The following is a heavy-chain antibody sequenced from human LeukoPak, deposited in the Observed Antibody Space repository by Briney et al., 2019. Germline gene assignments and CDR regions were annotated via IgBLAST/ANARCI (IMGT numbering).Heavy chain of an antibody. Sequence: SETLSLTCAVYGGSFSGYYWSWIRQPPGKGLEWIGEINHSGSTSYNPSLKSRVTISVDTSKNQFSLKLSSVTAADTAVYYCANMKTWFDPWGQGTLVTVSS. CDR3: ANMKTWFDP. D-gene: IGHD2/OR15-2a*01. CDR2: INHSGST. CDR1: GGSFSGYY. J-gene: IGHJ5*02. V-gene: IGHV4-34*01.